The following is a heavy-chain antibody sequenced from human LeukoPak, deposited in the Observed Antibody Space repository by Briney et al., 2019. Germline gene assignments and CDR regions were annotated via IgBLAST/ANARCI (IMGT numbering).Heavy chain of an antibody. CDR1: GFTFSSYA. D-gene: IGHD3-22*01. CDR2: ISYDGSNK. Sequence: PGGSLRLSCAASGFTFSSYAMHWVRQAPGKGLEWVAVISYDGSNKYYADSVKGRFTISRDNSKNTLYLQMNSLRAEDTAVYYCARDARGITMIVVVTGFDYWGQGTLVTVSS. V-gene: IGHV3-30*04. J-gene: IGHJ4*02. CDR3: ARDARGITMIVVVTGFDY.